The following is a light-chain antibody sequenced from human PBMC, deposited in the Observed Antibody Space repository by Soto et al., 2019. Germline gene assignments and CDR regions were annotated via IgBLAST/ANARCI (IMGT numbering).Light chain of an antibody. CDR2: HAA. Sequence: EIVMTQSPATLSVSPGERATLSCRASQSVSNNVAWYQQKPGQAPRLLIYHAATRATGIPARFRGSGSGTEVTLTIGSLQSEDFAVYYCQQYNEWPLTFGGGTKVEIK. V-gene: IGKV3-15*01. CDR1: QSVSNN. J-gene: IGKJ4*01. CDR3: QQYNEWPLT.